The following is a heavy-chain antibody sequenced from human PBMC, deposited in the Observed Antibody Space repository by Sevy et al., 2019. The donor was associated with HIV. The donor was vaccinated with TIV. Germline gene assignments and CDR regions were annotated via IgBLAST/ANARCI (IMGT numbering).Heavy chain of an antibody. CDR1: GYSFTSYN. CDR3: ARELGPFDY. D-gene: IGHD6-13*01. Sequence: ASVKVSCKASGYSFTSYNMNWVRQAPGQGLEWMGWINTNTGNPTYVQDFTGRFVFSLDTSVRTAYLQISSLKAEDTAVYYCARELGPFDYWGQGTLVTVSS. V-gene: IGHV7-4-1*02. J-gene: IGHJ4*02. CDR2: INTNTGNP.